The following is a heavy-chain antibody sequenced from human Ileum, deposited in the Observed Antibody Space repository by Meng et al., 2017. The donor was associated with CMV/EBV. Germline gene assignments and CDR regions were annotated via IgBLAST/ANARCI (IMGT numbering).Heavy chain of an antibody. D-gene: IGHD1-7*01. Sequence: GESLKISCAASGFTFSSYWMHWVRQAPGKGLVWVSRINSDGSSTSYADSVKGRFTISRDNAKNTLYLQMNRLRAEDTAVYYCARDRNRNCVYYYGMDVWGQGTTVTVSS. CDR3: ARDRNRNCVYYYGMDV. J-gene: IGHJ6*02. CDR2: INSDGSST. V-gene: IGHV3-74*01. CDR1: GFTFSSYW.